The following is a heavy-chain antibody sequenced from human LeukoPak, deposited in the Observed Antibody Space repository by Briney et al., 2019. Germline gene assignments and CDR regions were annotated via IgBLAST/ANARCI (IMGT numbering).Heavy chain of an antibody. D-gene: IGHD2-2*01. CDR2: IYYSGST. Sequence: SETLSLTCTVSGGSISSGGYYWSWIRQHPGKGLEWIGYIYYSGSTYYNPSLKSRVTISVDTSKNQFSLELSSVTAADTAVYYCAREENCSSTSCFYNWFDPWGQGTLVTVSS. CDR3: AREENCSSTSCFYNWFDP. V-gene: IGHV4-31*03. J-gene: IGHJ5*02. CDR1: GGSISSGGYY.